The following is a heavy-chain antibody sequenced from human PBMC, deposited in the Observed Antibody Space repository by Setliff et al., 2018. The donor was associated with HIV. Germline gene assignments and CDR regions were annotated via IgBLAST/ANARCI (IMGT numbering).Heavy chain of an antibody. V-gene: IGHV4-61*08. CDR3: ARHSPSDY. Sequence: PSETLSLTCTVTGGSISSGGFYWTWIRQHPGKGLEWTGYIYNSASTSYNPSLKSRVTISVDTSKNQFSLKLSSVTAADTAVYYCARHSPSDYWGQGTLVTVSS. J-gene: IGHJ4*02. CDR2: IYNSAST. CDR1: GGSISSGGFY.